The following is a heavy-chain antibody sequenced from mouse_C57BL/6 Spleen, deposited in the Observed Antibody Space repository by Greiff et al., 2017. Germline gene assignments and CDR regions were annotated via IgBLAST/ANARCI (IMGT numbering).Heavy chain of an antibody. CDR2: IHPTGGST. D-gene: IGHD2-4*01. Sequence: VQLQQPGAELVKPGASVKLSCKASGYTFTSYWMHWVKQRPGQGLEWIGMIHPTGGSTNYNEKFKSKATLTVDKSSSTAYMQLSSLTSEDSAVYSCARLYYNYPFDYWGQGTTLTVSS. CDR3: ARLYYNYPFDY. V-gene: IGHV1-64*01. J-gene: IGHJ2*01. CDR1: GYTFTSYW.